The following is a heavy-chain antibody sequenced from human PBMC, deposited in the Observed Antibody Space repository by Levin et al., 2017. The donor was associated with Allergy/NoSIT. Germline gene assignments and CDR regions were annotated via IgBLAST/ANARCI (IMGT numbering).Heavy chain of an antibody. CDR2: ISSSSSYM. Sequence: GSLRLSCAASGFTFSSYSMTWVRQAPGKGLEWVSSISSSSSYMHYADSVKGRFTISRDNAKNSLYLQMNSLRAEDTAVYYCATNKVLYPMTHYKYWGQGTLVTVSS. V-gene: IGHV3-21*01. J-gene: IGHJ4*02. D-gene: IGHD4/OR15-4a*01. CDR3: ATNKVLYPMTHYKY. CDR1: GFTFSSYS.